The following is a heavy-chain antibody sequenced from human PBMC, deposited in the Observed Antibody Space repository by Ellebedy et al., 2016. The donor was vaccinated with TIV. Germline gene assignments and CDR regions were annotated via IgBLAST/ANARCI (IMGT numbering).Heavy chain of an antibody. J-gene: IGHJ4*02. CDR3: AKGSSSGFNYDRVGFEY. V-gene: IGHV3-23*01. Sequence: GESLKISCAASGFTFSAFALHWVRQAPGKGLEWLSVISGGGSDTYHADSVKARSTITRDNSKNTLYLQMNRLTTEDTAVYFCAKGSSSGFNYDRVGFEYWGQGTLVTVSS. CDR2: ISGGGSDT. CDR1: GFTFSAFA. D-gene: IGHD3-22*01.